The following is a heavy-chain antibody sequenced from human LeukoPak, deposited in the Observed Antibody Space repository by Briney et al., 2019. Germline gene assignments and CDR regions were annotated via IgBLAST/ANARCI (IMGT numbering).Heavy chain of an antibody. CDR2: VDTSGST. J-gene: IGHJ6*03. V-gene: IGHV4-4*07. Sequence: SETLSLTCSVSSGFFSNFYWTWVRQSAWKGPEWIGRVDTSGSTHYNPSLKGRATMSLDTSKNQFSLRLTSVTVADTAVYYCARGLGGASYYMDVWGRGTTVTVSS. CDR1: SGFFSNFY. CDR3: ARGLGGASYYMDV. D-gene: IGHD3-16*01.